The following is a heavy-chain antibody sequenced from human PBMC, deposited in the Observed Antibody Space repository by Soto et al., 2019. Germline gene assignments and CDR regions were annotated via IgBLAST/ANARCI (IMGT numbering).Heavy chain of an antibody. D-gene: IGHD6-19*01. CDR1: GGSINNYY. Sequence: QVQLQESGPGLVKPSETLSLTCSVSGGSINNYYWSWIRQSAGKGLEWIGRISTSGSTNYNPFLKSRITMSVDTSKNQFSLKLSAVTAADTAVYYCAGAVAGTGDFARWGQGTLITVSS. V-gene: IGHV4-4*07. CDR2: ISTSGST. CDR3: AGAVAGTGDFAR. J-gene: IGHJ4*02.